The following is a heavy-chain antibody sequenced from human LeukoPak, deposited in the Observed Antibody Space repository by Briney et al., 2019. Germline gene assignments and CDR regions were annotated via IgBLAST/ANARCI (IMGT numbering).Heavy chain of an antibody. V-gene: IGHV3-30*02. CDR2: IRYDGSHK. Sequence: GRSLRLSCAASGFTFSSYGMHWVRQAPGKGLEWVAFIRYDGSHKYYADSVKGRFTISRDNSKDTLYLQMNSLRAEDTAVYYCAKVEYTSSWYGVGSLVYWGQGTLVTVSS. D-gene: IGHD6-13*01. CDR3: AKVEYTSSWYGVGSLVY. CDR1: GFTFSSYG. J-gene: IGHJ4*02.